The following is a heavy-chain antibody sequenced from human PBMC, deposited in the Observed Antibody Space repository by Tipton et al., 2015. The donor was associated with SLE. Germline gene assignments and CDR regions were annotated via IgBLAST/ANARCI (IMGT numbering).Heavy chain of an antibody. J-gene: IGHJ3*02. CDR1: GFTVSSNY. CDR3: AKDRAMIVVGDAFDI. V-gene: IGHV3-53*01. D-gene: IGHD3-22*01. CDR2: IYSGGST. Sequence: SLRLSCAASGFTVSSNYMSWVRQAPGKGLEWVSVIYSGGSTYYADSVKGRFTISRDNSKNTLYLQMNSLRAEDTAVYYCAKDRAMIVVGDAFDIWGQGTMVTVSS.